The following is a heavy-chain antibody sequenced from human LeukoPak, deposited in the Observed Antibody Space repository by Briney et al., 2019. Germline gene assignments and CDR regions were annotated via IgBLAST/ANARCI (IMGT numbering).Heavy chain of an antibody. D-gene: IGHD1-26*01. Sequence: GGSLRLSCAASGLLFSKCWMNWVRQAPGKGLEWVSAISGSGGSTYYADSVKGRFTISRDNSKNTLYLQMNSLRAEDTAVYYCAKVRPRWELLPHYFDYGGQGPLVTVS. CDR1: GLLFSKCW. CDR2: ISGSGGST. CDR3: AKVRPRWELLPHYFDY. J-gene: IGHJ4*02. V-gene: IGHV3-23*01.